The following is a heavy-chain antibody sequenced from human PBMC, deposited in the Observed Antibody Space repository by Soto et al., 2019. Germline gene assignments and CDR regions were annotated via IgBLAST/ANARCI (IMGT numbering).Heavy chain of an antibody. Sequence: GGSLRLSCAASGFTVSSNYMSWVRQAPGKGLEWVSVIYSGGSTYYADSVKGRFTISRDNSKNTLYLQMNSLRAEDTAVYYCARDRRPVVTAIGFDYWGQETLVTVSS. V-gene: IGHV3-66*01. CDR1: GFTVSSNY. CDR3: ARDRRPVVTAIGFDY. J-gene: IGHJ4*02. CDR2: IYSGGST. D-gene: IGHD2-21*02.